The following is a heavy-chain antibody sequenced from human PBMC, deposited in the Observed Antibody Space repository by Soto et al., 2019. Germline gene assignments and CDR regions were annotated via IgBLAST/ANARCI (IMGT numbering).Heavy chain of an antibody. CDR3: ARSTLNKPGSVSRAYYYYGMDV. J-gene: IGHJ6*02. V-gene: IGHV3-30-3*01. CDR1: GFTFSSYA. CDR2: ISYDGSNK. Sequence: ESGGGVVQPGRSLRLSCAASGFTFSSYAMHWVRQAPGKGLEWVAVISYDGSNKYYADSVKGRFTISRDNSKNTLYLQMNSLRAEDTAVYYCARSTLNKPGSVSRAYYYYGMDVWGQGTTVTVSS. D-gene: IGHD6-19*01.